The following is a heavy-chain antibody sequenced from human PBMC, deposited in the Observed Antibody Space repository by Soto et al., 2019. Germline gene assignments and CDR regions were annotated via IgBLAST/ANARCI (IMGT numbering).Heavy chain of an antibody. Sequence: QVQLQESGPGLVKPSETLSLTCTVSGGSISSYYWSWIRQPPGKGLEWIGYIYYSGSTNYNPSLTSRGTISVDTSKNQFSLKLSSVTAADTAVYYCARDGGGNSPFDYWGQGTLVTVSS. CDR3: ARDGGGNSPFDY. CDR2: IYYSGST. V-gene: IGHV4-59*01. D-gene: IGHD2-21*02. CDR1: GGSISSYY. J-gene: IGHJ4*02.